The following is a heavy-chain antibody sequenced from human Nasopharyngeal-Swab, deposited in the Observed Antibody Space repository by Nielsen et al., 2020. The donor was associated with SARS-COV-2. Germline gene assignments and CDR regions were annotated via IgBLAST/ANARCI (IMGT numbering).Heavy chain of an antibody. V-gene: IGHV3-23*01. CDR1: GFTFSSYA. CDR2: ISGSGGST. Sequence: GESLKISCAASGFTFSSYAMSWVRQAPGKGLVWVSAISGSGGSTYYADSVKGRFTISRDNSKNTLYLQMNSLRAEDTAVYYCAKDQGDQWLVLDYWGQGTLVTVSS. J-gene: IGHJ4*02. CDR3: AKDQGDQWLVLDY. D-gene: IGHD6-19*01.